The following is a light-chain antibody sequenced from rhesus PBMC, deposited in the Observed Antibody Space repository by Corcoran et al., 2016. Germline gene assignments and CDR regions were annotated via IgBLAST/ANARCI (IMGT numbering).Light chain of an antibody. CDR1: SSDIGGFHY. V-gene: IGLV2-38*01. J-gene: IGLJ1*01. CDR2: EVT. CDR3: CSYRRGSTFI. Sequence: QSALTQPPSVSKSLGQSVTLPCSGTSSDIGGFHYVSWYQQHPGKAPKRLIYEVTNRPSGVSDRFSGSKSGNSASLTISGLQAEDEADYFCCSYRRGSTFIFGSGTRLTVL.